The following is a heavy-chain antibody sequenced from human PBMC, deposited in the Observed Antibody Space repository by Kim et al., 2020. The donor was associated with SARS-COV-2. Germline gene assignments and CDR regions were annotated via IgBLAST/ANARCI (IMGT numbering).Heavy chain of an antibody. D-gene: IGHD6-13*01. V-gene: IGHV5-51*01. Sequence: SFQGQVTISADKSISTAYLQWSSLKASDTAMYYCARHSPYSSSGYHWFDPWGQGTLVTVSS. J-gene: IGHJ5*02. CDR3: ARHSPYSSSGYHWFDP.